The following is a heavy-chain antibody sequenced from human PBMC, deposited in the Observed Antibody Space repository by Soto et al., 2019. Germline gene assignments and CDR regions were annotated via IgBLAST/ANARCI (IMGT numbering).Heavy chain of an antibody. CDR3: ARQEHTRGYLYPFDY. V-gene: IGHV4-59*01. D-gene: IGHD3-22*01. J-gene: IGHJ4*02. CDR1: GGSIISYY. Sequence: SETLSLTCTVSGGSIISYYWSWIRQPPGKGLEWIGYIYYSGSTNYNPSLARRVTISVDTSKNQFSLKLNSVTAADTAVYYCARQEHTRGYLYPFDYWGQGALVTVS. CDR2: IYYSGST.